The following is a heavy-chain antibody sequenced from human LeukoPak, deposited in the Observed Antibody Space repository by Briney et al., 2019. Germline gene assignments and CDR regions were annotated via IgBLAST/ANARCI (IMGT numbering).Heavy chain of an antibody. CDR2: ISYDGSNK. Sequence: SGGSLRLSCAASGFTFSSYAMHWVRQAPGKGLEWVAVISYDGSNKYYADSVKGRFTISRDNSKNTLYLQMNSLRAEDTAVYYCAREIDTAMVTMGAFDIWGQGTMVTVSS. V-gene: IGHV3-30-3*01. D-gene: IGHD5-18*01. J-gene: IGHJ3*02. CDR1: GFTFSSYA. CDR3: AREIDTAMVTMGAFDI.